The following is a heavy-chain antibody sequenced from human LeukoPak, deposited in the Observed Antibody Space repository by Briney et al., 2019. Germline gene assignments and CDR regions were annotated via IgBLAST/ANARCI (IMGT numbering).Heavy chain of an antibody. Sequence: SVKVSCKASEGTFSSYAISWVRQAPGQGLEWMGGIIPIFGTANYAQKFQGRVTITADGSTSTAYMELSSLRSEDTAVYYCATTGSGYHQTGGDYWGQGTLVTVSS. CDR3: ATTGSGYHQTGGDY. V-gene: IGHV1-69*13. CDR2: IIPIFGTA. J-gene: IGHJ4*02. CDR1: EGTFSSYA. D-gene: IGHD3-22*01.